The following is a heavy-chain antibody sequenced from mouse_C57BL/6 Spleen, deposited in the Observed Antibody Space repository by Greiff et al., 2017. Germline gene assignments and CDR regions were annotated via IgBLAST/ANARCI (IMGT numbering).Heavy chain of an antibody. V-gene: IGHV4-1*01. CDR1: GIDFSRYW. D-gene: IGHD1-1*01. CDR3: ARKGIAYGSSYGWYFDV. CDR2: INPDSSTI. J-gene: IGHJ1*03. Sequence: AASGIDFSRYWMSWVRRAPGKGLEWIGEINPDSSTINYAPSLKDKFIISRDNAKNTLYLQMSKVRSEDTALYYCARKGIAYGSSYGWYFDVWGTGTTVTVSS.